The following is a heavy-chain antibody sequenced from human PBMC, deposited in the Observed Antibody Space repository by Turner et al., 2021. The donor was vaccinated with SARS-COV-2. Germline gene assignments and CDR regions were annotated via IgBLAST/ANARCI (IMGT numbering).Heavy chain of an antibody. D-gene: IGHD3-10*01. Sequence: QLQLQESGPGLVKPSETLSPTGIVTGGSISSSSYYWGWIRQPPGKGLEWIGSIYLGGSTYDNPSLKSRVTISVDTSKNQFSLKLSAVTAADTAVYYWASQEALVPSYYYYYYGMDVWGQGTTVTVSS. CDR2: IYLGGST. J-gene: IGHJ6*02. V-gene: IGHV4-39*01. CDR1: GGSISSSSYY. CDR3: ASQEALVPSYYYYYYGMDV.